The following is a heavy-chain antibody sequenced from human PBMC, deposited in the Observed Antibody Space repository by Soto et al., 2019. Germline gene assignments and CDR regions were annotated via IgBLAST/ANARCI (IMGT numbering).Heavy chain of an antibody. CDR3: AWLCSLAHSSHCAMAI. V-gene: IGHV1-3*01. Sequence: ASVKVSCKASGYTFTSYAMHWVRQAPGQRLEWMGWINAGNGNTKYSQKFQGRVTITRDTSASTAYMELSSLRSEDTAVYYCAWLCSLAHSSHCAMAIWGQGTMVTVSS. CDR2: INAGNGNT. J-gene: IGHJ3*02. D-gene: IGHD5-18*01. CDR1: GYTFTSYA.